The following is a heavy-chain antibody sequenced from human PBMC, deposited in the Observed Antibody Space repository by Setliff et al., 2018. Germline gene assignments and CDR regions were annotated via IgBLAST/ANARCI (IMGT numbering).Heavy chain of an antibody. CDR3: ARPGRSNYWDSFDY. V-gene: IGHV3-7*01. Sequence: GGSLRLSCAASGFTFSTYWMSWVRQAPGKGLEWVANINQYGSEKHYVDSVKGRFTISRDNAKKSLDLQMNSLRVDDTAVYYCARPGRSNYWDSFDYWGQGILVTVSS. CDR1: GFTFSTYW. CDR2: INQYGSEK. J-gene: IGHJ4*02. D-gene: IGHD3-10*01.